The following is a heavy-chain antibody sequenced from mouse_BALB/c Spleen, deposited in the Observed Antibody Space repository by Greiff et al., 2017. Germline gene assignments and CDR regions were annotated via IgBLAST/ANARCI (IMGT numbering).Heavy chain of an antibody. J-gene: IGHJ4*01. CDR1: GYAFTNYL. D-gene: IGHD2-3*01. Sequence: VQLQQSGAELVRPGTSVKVSCKASGYAFTNYLIEWVKQRPGQGLEWIGVINPGSGGTNYNEKFKGKATLTADKSSSTAYMQLSSLTSDDSAVYFCAREGYYRAMDYWGQGTSVTVSS. V-gene: IGHV1-54*01. CDR3: AREGYYRAMDY. CDR2: INPGSGGT.